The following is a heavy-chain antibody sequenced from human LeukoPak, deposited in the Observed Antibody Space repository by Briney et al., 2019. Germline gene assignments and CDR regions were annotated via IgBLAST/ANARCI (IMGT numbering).Heavy chain of an antibody. CDR1: GFTFSDYY. CDR2: MNSSGSTI. D-gene: IGHD3-10*01. V-gene: IGHV3-11*01. CDR3: ARGGSWFGELKGRYYYYGMDV. J-gene: IGHJ6*02. Sequence: GGSLTLSCAVCGFTFSDYYMSWIRQAPGKGLEWVAYMNSSGSTIYYADPVKRLFTLSRDNAKTSLYLQMNSLRAEDRAVYYCARGGSWFGELKGRYYYYGMDVWGQGTTVTVSS.